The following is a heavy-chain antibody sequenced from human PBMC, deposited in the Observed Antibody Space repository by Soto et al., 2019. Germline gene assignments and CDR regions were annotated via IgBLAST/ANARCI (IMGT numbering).Heavy chain of an antibody. D-gene: IGHD3-10*01. J-gene: IGHJ4*02. CDR2: IDGTSTFS. CDR3: AKKVNSGSGSQYFDY. V-gene: IGHV3-23*05. CDR1: GFTFSNND. Sequence: GGSLRLSCVASGFTFSNNDMTWVRQAPGKGLEWVSTIDGTSTFSNYADSVEGRFTISRDNSRNTVYLQMNSLRADDTAVYYCAKKVNSGSGSQYFDYFGQGTLVTVSS.